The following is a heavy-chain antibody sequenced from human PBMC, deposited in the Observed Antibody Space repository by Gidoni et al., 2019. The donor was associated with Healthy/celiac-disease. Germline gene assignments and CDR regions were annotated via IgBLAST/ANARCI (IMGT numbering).Heavy chain of an antibody. D-gene: IGHD3-10*01. CDR3: AIQNDGSGSYYTLGFDYYGMDV. J-gene: IGHJ6*02. CDR2: IYYSGST. Sequence: LQLQESGPGLVKPSETLSLTCTVSGGSISSSSYYWGWIRQPPGKGLEWIGSIYYSGSTYYKPSLKGRVTISVDTSKNQFSLKRSSVTAADTAVYYCAIQNDGSGSYYTLGFDYYGMDVWGQGNTVTVSS. V-gene: IGHV4-39*01. CDR1: GGSISSSSYY.